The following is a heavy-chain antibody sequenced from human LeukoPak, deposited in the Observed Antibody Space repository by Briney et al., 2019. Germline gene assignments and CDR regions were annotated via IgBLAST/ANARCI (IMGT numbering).Heavy chain of an antibody. Sequence: GASVKVSCKASGYTLTSYDINWVRQATGQGLEWMGWMNPNSGNTGYAQKFRGRVTITRNTSISTAYMELSSLRSEDTAVYYCARGPRNGWFDPWGQGTLVTVSS. D-gene: IGHD2-8*01. CDR3: ARGPRNGWFDP. V-gene: IGHV1-8*03. CDR1: GYTLTSYD. CDR2: MNPNSGNT. J-gene: IGHJ5*02.